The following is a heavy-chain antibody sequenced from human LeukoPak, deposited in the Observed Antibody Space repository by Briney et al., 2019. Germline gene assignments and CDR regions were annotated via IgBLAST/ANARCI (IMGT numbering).Heavy chain of an antibody. CDR3: ARQNYDILTPGWFDP. D-gene: IGHD3-9*01. V-gene: IGHV4-59*08. CDR2: IYYSGST. J-gene: IGHJ5*02. CDR1: GGSISSYY. Sequence: SETLSLTCTVSGGSISSYYWSWIRQPPGKGLEWIGHIYYSGSTNYNPSLKSRVTISVDTSKNQFSLKLSSVTAADTAVYYCARQNYDILTPGWFDPWGQGTLVTVSS.